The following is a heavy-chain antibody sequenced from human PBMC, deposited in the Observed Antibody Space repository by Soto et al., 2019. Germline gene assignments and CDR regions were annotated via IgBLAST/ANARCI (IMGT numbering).Heavy chain of an antibody. J-gene: IGHJ6*03. CDR1: GGSISSYY. Sequence: SETLSLTCTVSGGSISSYYWSWIRQPPGKGLEWIGYIYYSGSTNYNPSLKSRVTISVDTSKNQFSLKLSSVTAADTAVYYCARDASEHWLVRNYYYYMNVWGKGPRSPSP. CDR2: IYYSGST. CDR3: ARDASEHWLVRNYYYYMNV. D-gene: IGHD6-19*01. V-gene: IGHV4-59*01.